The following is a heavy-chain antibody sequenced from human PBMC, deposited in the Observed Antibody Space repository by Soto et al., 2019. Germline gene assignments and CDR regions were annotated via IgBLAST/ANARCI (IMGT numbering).Heavy chain of an antibody. CDR3: AKNHLTYYYDSSGYPPDY. D-gene: IGHD3-22*01. V-gene: IGHV3-30*18. CDR2: ISYDGRNK. Sequence: QVQLVESGGGVVQPGRSLRLSCAGSGFTFSSYGMHWVRQAPGKGLEWVEDISYDGRNKYYADSVKGRFTISRDNSNSTLYLQMNRLSAEDTSVYYGAKNHLTYYYDSSGYPPDYWDQGTLVTVSS. J-gene: IGHJ4*01. CDR1: GFTFSSYG.